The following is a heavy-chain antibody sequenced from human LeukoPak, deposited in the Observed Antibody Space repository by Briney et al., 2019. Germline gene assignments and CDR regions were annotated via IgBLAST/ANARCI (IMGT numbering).Heavy chain of an antibody. CDR3: ARTYSNYYFDY. CDR2: IYYSGST. V-gene: IGHV4-59*01. J-gene: IGHJ4*02. CDR1: GVSISGYH. Sequence: SETLSLTCTVSGVSISGYHWSWIRQPPGKGLEWIGYIYYSGSTNDNPSLKGRVTISVDTSKNQFSLNLRSVTAADTAVYYCARTYSNYYFDYWGQGTLVTVSS. D-gene: IGHD4-11*01.